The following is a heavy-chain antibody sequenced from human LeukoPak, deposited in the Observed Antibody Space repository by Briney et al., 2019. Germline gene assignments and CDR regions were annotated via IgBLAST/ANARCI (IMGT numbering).Heavy chain of an antibody. V-gene: IGHV1-46*01. J-gene: IGHJ6*03. CDR2: INPTTGST. D-gene: IGHD5-24*01. Sequence: GASVKVSFKASGYTFTNFYLHWVRQAPGQGLEWMGIINPTTGSTTYAQKLQGRVTMTRDMSTSTVYMELSSLRSEDTAVYYCAREMATTDYYYYYYMDVWGKGTTVTVSS. CDR3: AREMATTDYYYYYYMDV. CDR1: GYTFTNFY.